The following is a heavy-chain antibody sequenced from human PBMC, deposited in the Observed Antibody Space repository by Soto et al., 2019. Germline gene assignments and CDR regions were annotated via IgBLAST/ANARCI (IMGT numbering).Heavy chain of an antibody. CDR1: GYSFTSYW. CDR3: SRLMITFGGDGCRGYYYGMGV. CDR2: IYPGDSDT. D-gene: IGHD3-16*01. V-gene: IGHV5-51*01. J-gene: IGHJ6*01. Sequence: GESLKISCKGSGYSFTSYWIGWVRQMPGKGLEWMGIIYPGDSDTRYSPSFQGQVTISADKSISTAYLQWSSLKASDTAMYYCSRLMITFGGDGCRGYYYGMGVWGRGTTVAV.